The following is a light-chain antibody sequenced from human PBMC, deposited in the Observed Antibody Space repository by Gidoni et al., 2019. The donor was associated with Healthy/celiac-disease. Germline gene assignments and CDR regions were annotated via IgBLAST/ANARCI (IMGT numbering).Light chain of an antibody. CDR2: DVS. V-gene: IGLV2-11*01. J-gene: IGLJ1*01. CDR3: CSYAGIYTLV. CDR1: SSDVGGYHY. Sequence: QSALTQPRSVSGSPGQSVTISCTGTSSDVGGYHYVSWYQQHPGKASQLMIYDVSNRPSGVPDRFSGSKSGHTASLTISGLQAEDEADYYCCSYAGIYTLVFGTGTKVTVL.